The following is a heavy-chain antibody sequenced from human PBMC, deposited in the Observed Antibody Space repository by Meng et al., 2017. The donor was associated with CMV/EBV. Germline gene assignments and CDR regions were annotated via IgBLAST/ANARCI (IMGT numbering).Heavy chain of an antibody. Sequence: QWQLQQGGAGLLKPSGTLSLTCAVYGGSFSGYYWSWIRQPPGKGLEWIGEINHSGSTNYNPSLKSRVTISVDTSKNQFSLKLSSVTAADTAVYYCARGRQWLVRGWFDPWGQGTLVTVSS. CDR2: INHSGST. CDR1: GGSFSGYY. D-gene: IGHD6-19*01. J-gene: IGHJ5*02. CDR3: ARGRQWLVRGWFDP. V-gene: IGHV4-34*01.